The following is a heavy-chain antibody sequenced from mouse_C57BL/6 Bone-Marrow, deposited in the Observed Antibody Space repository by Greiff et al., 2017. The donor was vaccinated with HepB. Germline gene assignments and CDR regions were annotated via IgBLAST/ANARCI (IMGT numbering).Heavy chain of an antibody. V-gene: IGHV5-12*01. CDR2: ISNGGGST. J-gene: IGHJ4*01. CDR1: GFTFSDYY. Sequence: EVKVEESGGGLVQPGGSLKLSCAASGFTFSDYYMYWVRQTPEKRLEWVAYISNGGGSTYYPDTVKGRFTISRDNAKNTLYLQMSRLKSEDTAMYYSARDYGSNYAMDYWGQGTSVTVSS. D-gene: IGHD1-1*01. CDR3: ARDYGSNYAMDY.